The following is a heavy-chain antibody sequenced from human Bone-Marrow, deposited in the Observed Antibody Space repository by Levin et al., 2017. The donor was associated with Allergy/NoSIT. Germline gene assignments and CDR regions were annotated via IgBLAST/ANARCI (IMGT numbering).Heavy chain of an antibody. CDR3: AKDFLVTGYYENSGLFDY. Sequence: GGSLRLSCAASAFTFNTYAMSWVRQAPGKGLEWVSTIEGSGTTTYYADSVKGRFTISRDNSKNTLYLQMNSLRAEDTAVYYCAKDFLVTGYYENSGLFDYWGQGTLVTVSS. D-gene: IGHD3-22*01. J-gene: IGHJ4*02. V-gene: IGHV3-23*01. CDR1: AFTFNTYA. CDR2: IEGSGTTT.